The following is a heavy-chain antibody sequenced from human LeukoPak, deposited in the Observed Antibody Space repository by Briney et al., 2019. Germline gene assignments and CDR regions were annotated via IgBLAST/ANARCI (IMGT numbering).Heavy chain of an antibody. D-gene: IGHD3-16*01. V-gene: IGHV3-48*01. Sequence: QSGGSLRLSCAASGFTFSLYSMNWVRQAPGKGLEWVSYITSGSSTIYYADSVKGRFTISRDNAKNSLFLQMNSLRAEDTAVYYCVGDVGGDYWGQGTLVTVSS. CDR3: VGDVGGDY. J-gene: IGHJ4*02. CDR1: GFTFSLYS. CDR2: ITSGSSTI.